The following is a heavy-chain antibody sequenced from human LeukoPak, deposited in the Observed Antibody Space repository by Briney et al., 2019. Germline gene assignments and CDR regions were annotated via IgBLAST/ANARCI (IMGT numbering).Heavy chain of an antibody. J-gene: IGHJ4*02. CDR3: AREYSSSWYFDY. V-gene: IGHV3-21*01. CDR2: ISSSSSYI. D-gene: IGHD6-13*01. Sequence: SGGSLRLSCAASGFTFSSYEMNWVRQAPGKGLEWVSSISSSSSYIYYADSVKGRFTISRDNAKNSLYLQMNSLRAEDTAVYYCAREYSSSWYFDYWGQGTLVTVSS. CDR1: GFTFSSYE.